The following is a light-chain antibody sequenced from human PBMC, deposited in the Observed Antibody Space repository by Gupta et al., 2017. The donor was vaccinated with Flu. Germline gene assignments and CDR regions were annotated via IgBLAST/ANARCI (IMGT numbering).Light chain of an antibody. CDR1: QSITTY. J-gene: IGKJ1*01. CDR3: QQSYSHPT. CDR2: GAS. V-gene: IGKV1-39*01. Sequence: VGDRVIITCRASQSITTYLTWYQMKPGKAPRLLIYGASTLQRGVPARFSGTGSGTDFTLTITSLQPEDFASYYCQQSYSHPTFGQGTKVDVK.